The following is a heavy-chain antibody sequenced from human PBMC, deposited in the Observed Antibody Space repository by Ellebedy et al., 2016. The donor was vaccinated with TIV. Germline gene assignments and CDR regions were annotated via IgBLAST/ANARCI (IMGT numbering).Heavy chain of an antibody. CDR2: ISYDGTYK. V-gene: IGHV3-30*18. D-gene: IGHD2-2*01. CDR1: GFTFSSYG. J-gene: IGHJ5*02. Sequence: GGSLRLXXGASGFTFSSYGMHWVRQAPGKGLEWVALISYDGTYKYHADSVKGRFTISRDNSRNTLYLQMNSLRANDTAIYYCAKDVRYQYCSSTSCYFDYLDPWGQGTLVTVSS. CDR3: AKDVRYQYCSSTSCYFDYLDP.